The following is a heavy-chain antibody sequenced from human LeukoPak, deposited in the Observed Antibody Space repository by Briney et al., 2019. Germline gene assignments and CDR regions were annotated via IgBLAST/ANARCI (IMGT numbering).Heavy chain of an antibody. CDR3: ARDPYYYDSSGPNCFDP. Sequence: ASVKVSCKSSGYTFTGYYMHWVRQAPGQGLELVGWINPNSGGTNYAQKFQGRVTMTRDTSISTDYMELSRLRSDDTAVYYCARDPYYYDSSGPNCFDPWGQGTLVTVSS. J-gene: IGHJ5*02. D-gene: IGHD3-22*01. CDR1: GYTFTGYY. V-gene: IGHV1-2*02. CDR2: INPNSGGT.